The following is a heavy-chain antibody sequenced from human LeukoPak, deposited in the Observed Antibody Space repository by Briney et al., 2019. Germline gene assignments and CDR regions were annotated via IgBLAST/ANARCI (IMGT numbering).Heavy chain of an antibody. CDR2: INPSGGST. V-gene: IGHV1-46*01. CDR3: ARDGGYGSGSYGMDV. Sequence: ASVKVSCKASGYTFTSYYMRWVRQAPGQGIEWMGIINPSGGSTSYAQKFQGRATMTRDTSTSTVYMELSSLRSEDTAVYYCARDGGYGSGSYGMDVWGKGTTVTVSS. J-gene: IGHJ6*04. D-gene: IGHD3-10*01. CDR1: GYTFTSYY.